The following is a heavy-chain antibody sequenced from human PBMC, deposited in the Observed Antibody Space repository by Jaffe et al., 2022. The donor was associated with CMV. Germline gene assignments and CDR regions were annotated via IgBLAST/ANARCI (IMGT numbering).Heavy chain of an antibody. CDR1: GGSISSGGYY. Sequence: QVQLQESGPGLVKPSQTLSLTCTVSGGSISSGGYYWSWIRQHPGKGLEWIGYIYYSGSTYYNPSLKSRVTISVDTSKNQFSLKLSSVTAADTAVYYCARKRITIFGAGGGSWFDPWGQGTLVTVSS. CDR3: ARKRITIFGAGGGSWFDP. D-gene: IGHD3-3*01. V-gene: IGHV4-31*03. CDR2: IYYSGST. J-gene: IGHJ5*02.